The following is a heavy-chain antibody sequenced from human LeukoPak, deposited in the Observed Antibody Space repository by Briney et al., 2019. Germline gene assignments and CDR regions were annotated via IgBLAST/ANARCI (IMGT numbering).Heavy chain of an antibody. CDR1: GGSISSYY. V-gene: IGHV4-59*01. CDR3: ARYCGGDCFDESFDY. D-gene: IGHD2-21*02. J-gene: IGHJ4*02. Sequence: TSETLSLTCTVSGGSISSYYWSWIRQLPGKGLEWIGYIYYSGSTNYNPSLKSRVTISVDTSKNQFSLKLSSVTAADTAVYYCARYCGGDCFDESFDYWGQGTLVTVSS. CDR2: IYYSGST.